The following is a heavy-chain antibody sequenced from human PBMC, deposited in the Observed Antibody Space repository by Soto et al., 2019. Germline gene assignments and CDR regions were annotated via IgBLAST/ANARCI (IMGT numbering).Heavy chain of an antibody. D-gene: IGHD3-10*01. CDR3: ARYGSGSYPRSGYYYYGMDV. CDR2: IYPGDSDT. CDR1: GYRFTSYW. J-gene: IGHJ6*02. Sequence: GESLKIACKVSGYRFTSYWIGWVRQMNGKGLEWMGIIYPGDSDTRYSPSFQGQVTISADKSISTAYLQWSSLKASDTAMYYCARYGSGSYPRSGYYYYGMDVWGQGTTVTVSS. V-gene: IGHV5-51*01.